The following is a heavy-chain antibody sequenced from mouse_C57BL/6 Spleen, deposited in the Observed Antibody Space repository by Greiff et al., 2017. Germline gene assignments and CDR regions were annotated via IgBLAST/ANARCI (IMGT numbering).Heavy chain of an antibody. J-gene: IGHJ3*01. Sequence: VQLQQSGAELVKPGASVKLSCKASGYTFTEYTIHWVKQRSGQGLEWIGWFYPGSGSIKYNEKFKDKATLTADKSSSTVYMELSRLTSEDSAVYFCARHEEDYDGYYSAWFAYWGQGTLVTVSA. CDR2: FYPGSGSI. V-gene: IGHV1-62-2*01. CDR1: GYTFTEYT. CDR3: ARHEEDYDGYYSAWFAY. D-gene: IGHD2-3*01.